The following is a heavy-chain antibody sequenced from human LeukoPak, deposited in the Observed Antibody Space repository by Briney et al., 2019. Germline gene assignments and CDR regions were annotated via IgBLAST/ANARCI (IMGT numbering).Heavy chain of an antibody. CDR1: GGSISSHY. CDR3: ARDSPRMDV. V-gene: IGHV4-59*11. CDR2: IYYSGST. J-gene: IGHJ6*04. Sequence: SETLSLTCTVSGGSISSHYWSWIRQPPGKGLEWIGYIYYSGSTNYNPSLKSRVTISVDTSKNQFSLELSSVTAADTAVYYCARDSPRMDVWGKGTTVTVSS.